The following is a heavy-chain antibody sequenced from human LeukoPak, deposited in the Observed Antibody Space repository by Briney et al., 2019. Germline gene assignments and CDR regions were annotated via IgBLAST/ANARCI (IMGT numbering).Heavy chain of an antibody. CDR2: IYSGGST. J-gene: IGHJ5*02. Sequence: PGGSLRLSCAASGFTFSSYAMSWVRQAPGKGLEWVSLIYSGGSTYYADSVKGRFTISRDNSKNTLYLQMNSLRAEDTAVYYCATHDWFDPWGQGTLVTVSS. CDR1: GFTFSSYA. CDR3: ATHDWFDP. V-gene: IGHV3-66*01.